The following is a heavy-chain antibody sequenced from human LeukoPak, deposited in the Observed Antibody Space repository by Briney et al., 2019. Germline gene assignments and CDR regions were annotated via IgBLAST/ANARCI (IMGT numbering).Heavy chain of an antibody. CDR2: IYYSGST. CDR3: ARQGGSVLHYSDY. CDR1: GGSISSSSYY. V-gene: IGHV4-39*01. J-gene: IGHJ4*02. D-gene: IGHD5-12*01. Sequence: PSETLSLTCTVSGGSISSSSYYWGWIRQPPGKGLEVSGSIYYSGSTYYNPSLKSRVAISVDTSKNQLSLKLSSVTAADTAVYYCARQGGSVLHYSDYWGQGTLVTVSS.